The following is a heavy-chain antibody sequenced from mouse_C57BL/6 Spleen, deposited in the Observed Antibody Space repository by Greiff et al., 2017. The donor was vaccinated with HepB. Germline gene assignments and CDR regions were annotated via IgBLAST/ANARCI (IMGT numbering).Heavy chain of an antibody. CDR1: GYTFTSYW. V-gene: IGHV1-55*01. D-gene: IGHD2-10*02. Sequence: QVQLQQPGAELVKPGASVKMSCKASGYTFTSYWITWVKQRPGQGLEWIGDIYPGSGSTNYNEKFKSKATLTVDTSSSTAYMQLSSLTSEDSAVYYCARTYGNNGRFDYWGQGTTLTVSS. CDR2: IYPGSGST. J-gene: IGHJ2*01. CDR3: ARTYGNNGRFDY.